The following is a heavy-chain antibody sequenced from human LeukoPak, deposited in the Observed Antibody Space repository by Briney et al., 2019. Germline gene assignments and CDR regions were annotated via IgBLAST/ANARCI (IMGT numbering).Heavy chain of an antibody. CDR3: ATDCSSTSCYIDHDAFDI. CDR1: GGTFSSYT. V-gene: IGHV1-69*02. Sequence: ASVKVSFKASGGTFSSYTISWVRQAPGQGLEWMGRIIPLLGIANYAQKFQGRVTITADKSTSTAYMELSSLRSEDTAVYYCATDCSSTSCYIDHDAFDIWGQGTMVTVSS. D-gene: IGHD2-2*02. CDR2: IIPLLGIA. J-gene: IGHJ3*02.